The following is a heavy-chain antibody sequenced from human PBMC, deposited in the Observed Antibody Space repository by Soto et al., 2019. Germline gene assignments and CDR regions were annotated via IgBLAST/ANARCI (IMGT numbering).Heavy chain of an antibody. Sequence: QVQLQQWGAGLLKPSETLSLTCAVSGGSFSGSYWSWIRQPPGKGLEWIGEINRSGSTNYNPSLKSRLTLLADTSMNQSSLILTSVTAADTAVYYCARRYCSGGRCYSTPSRYYNLDVWGKGSTVTVSS. CDR1: GGSFSGSY. CDR2: INRSGST. CDR3: ARRYCSGGRCYSTPSRYYNLDV. V-gene: IGHV4-34*01. J-gene: IGHJ6*03. D-gene: IGHD2-15*01.